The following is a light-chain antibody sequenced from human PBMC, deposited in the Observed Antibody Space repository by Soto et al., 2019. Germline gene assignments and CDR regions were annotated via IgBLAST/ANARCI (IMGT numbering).Light chain of an antibody. CDR2: DAS. V-gene: IGKV1-5*01. CDR3: QQYETFSGT. Sequence: DTQMIQSPSTLSASVGDTVTVTCRASQSVSGWLAWYQQKPGEAPKLLIYDASALPRGVPARFSGSGSGTKFTLTIASLQPDDFATYYCQQYETFSGTFGQGTKVDIK. J-gene: IGKJ1*01. CDR1: QSVSGW.